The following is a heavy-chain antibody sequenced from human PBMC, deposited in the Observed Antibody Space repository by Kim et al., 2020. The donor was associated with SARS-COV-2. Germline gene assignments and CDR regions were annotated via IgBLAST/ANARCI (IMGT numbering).Heavy chain of an antibody. V-gene: IGHV3-30*07. CDR3: ARDRTMVRGVIFDY. J-gene: IGHJ4*02. Sequence: ADSVKGRLTISRDNSKNTLYLQRNSLRAEDTAVYYCARDRTMVRGVIFDYWGQGTLVTVSS. D-gene: IGHD3-10*01.